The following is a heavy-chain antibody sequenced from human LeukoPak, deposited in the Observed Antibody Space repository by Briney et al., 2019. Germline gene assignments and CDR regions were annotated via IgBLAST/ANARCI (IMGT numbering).Heavy chain of an antibody. D-gene: IGHD6-13*01. V-gene: IGHV4-39*07. CDR1: GGSISSSSYY. Sequence: SETLSLTCTVSGGSISSSSYYWGWIRQPPGKGLEWIGSIYYSGSTCYNPSLKSRVTISVDTSKNQFSLKLSSVTAADTAVYYCARDTYSSSWHGFDPWGQGTLVTVSS. CDR2: IYYSGST. J-gene: IGHJ5*02. CDR3: ARDTYSSSWHGFDP.